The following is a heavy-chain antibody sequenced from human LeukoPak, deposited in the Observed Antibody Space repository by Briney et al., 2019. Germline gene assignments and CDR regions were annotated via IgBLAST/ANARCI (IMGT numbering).Heavy chain of an antibody. Sequence: TSETLSLTCTVSVDSIRGYYWSWIRQPPGKGLEWIAFIHSSGTTNYSPSLKSRVSISVDTSKNQFSLKLSSVTAADTAVYSCAGRKYYYQDWGQGTLVTVSS. J-gene: IGHJ4*02. CDR2: IHSSGTT. V-gene: IGHV4-59*01. CDR3: AGRKYYYQD. D-gene: IGHD3-10*01. CDR1: VDSIRGYY.